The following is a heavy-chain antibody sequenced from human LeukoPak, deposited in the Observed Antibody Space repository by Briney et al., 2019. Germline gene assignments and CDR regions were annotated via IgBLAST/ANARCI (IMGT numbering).Heavy chain of an antibody. CDR3: ARGPRLIRASPPFDY. CDR2: ISSSSSYI. Sequence: NAGGTLRLSCAASGFTISSNSMKWVRQAPGKGLKGVSSISSSSSYIYYADSVKGRFTISRDNAKNSLYLQMNSLRAEHTAVYYCARGPRLIRASPPFDYWGQGTLVTVSS. V-gene: IGHV3-21*01. CDR1: GFTISSNS. D-gene: IGHD6-25*01. J-gene: IGHJ4*02.